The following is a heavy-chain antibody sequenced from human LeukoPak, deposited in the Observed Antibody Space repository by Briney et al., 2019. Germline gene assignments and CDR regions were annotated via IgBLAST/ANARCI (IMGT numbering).Heavy chain of an antibody. V-gene: IGHV1-18*01. CDR3: ARGVDTAMVDYYYYYGMDV. CDR2: ISAYNGNT. Sequence: GASVKVPCKASGYTFTSYGISWVRQAPGQGLEWMGWISAYNGNTNYAQKLQGRVTMTTDTSTSTAYMELRSLRSDDTAVYYCARGVDTAMVDYYYYYGMDVWGQGTTVTVSS. J-gene: IGHJ6*02. D-gene: IGHD5-18*01. CDR1: GYTFTSYG.